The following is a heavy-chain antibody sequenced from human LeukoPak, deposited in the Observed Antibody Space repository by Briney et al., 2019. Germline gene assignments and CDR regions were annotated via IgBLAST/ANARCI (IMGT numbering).Heavy chain of an antibody. D-gene: IGHD6-6*01. CDR1: GFTFSSYA. V-gene: IGHV3-23*01. CDR2: ISGSGGST. J-gene: IGHJ4*02. Sequence: GGSLRLSCAASGFTFSSYAMSWVRQAPGKGLEWVSAISGSGGSTYYADSVKGRFAISRDNSKNTLYLQMNSLRAEDTAVYYCAEDSSSYSSSSLDYWGQGTLVTVSS. CDR3: AEDSSSYSSSSLDY.